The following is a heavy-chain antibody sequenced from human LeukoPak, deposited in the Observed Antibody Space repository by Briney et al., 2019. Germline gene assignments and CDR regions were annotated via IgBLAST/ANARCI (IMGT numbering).Heavy chain of an antibody. V-gene: IGHV1-69*13. CDR3: ARVIRSPNPHYGMDV. CDR2: IIPIFGTA. J-gene: IGHJ6*02. Sequence: ASVKVSCTASGGTFSSYAISWVRQAPGQGLEWMGGIIPIFGTANYAQKFQGRVTITADESTSTAYMELSSLRSEDTAVYYCARVIRSPNPHYGMDVWGQGTTVTVSS. CDR1: GGTFSSYA. D-gene: IGHD3-3*01.